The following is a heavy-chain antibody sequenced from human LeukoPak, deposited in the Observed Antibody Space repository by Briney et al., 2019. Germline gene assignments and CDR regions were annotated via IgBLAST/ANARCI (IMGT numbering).Heavy chain of an antibody. CDR2: IYYSGST. J-gene: IGHJ4*02. D-gene: IGHD3-3*01. CDR1: GGSISGGSYY. Sequence: SQTLSLTCTVSGGSISGGSYYWSWIRQPPGKGLEWIGYIYYSGSTKYNLSLKSRVTISVDTSKNQFSLKLSSVTAADTAVYYCAGGTIFGVVNTFDYWGQGTLVTVSS. CDR3: AGGTIFGVVNTFDY. V-gene: IGHV4-61*01.